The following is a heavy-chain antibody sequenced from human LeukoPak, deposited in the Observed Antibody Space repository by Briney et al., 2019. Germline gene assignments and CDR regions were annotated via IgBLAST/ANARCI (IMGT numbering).Heavy chain of an antibody. CDR3: ARALGNSTGDY. J-gene: IGHJ4*02. CDR2: IKHDGSEE. D-gene: IGHD7-27*01. V-gene: IGHV3-7*04. CDR1: GXTFNIFW. Sequence: GGSLRLSCAASGXTFNIFWMTWVRQAPGRGQEWVANIKHDGSEEYYVDSVKGRFTISRDNAKNTLILQMNSLRGEDTAVYYCARALGNSTGDYWGQGTLVTVSS.